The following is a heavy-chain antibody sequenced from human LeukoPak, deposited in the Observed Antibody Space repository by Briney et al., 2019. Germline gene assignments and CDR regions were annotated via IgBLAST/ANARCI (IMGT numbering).Heavy chain of an antibody. D-gene: IGHD3-22*01. J-gene: IGHJ5*02. CDR3: AREKIGYYDGSGRGWFDP. Sequence: SETLSLTCTVSGGSISSSSYYWGWIRQPPGKGLEWIGSIYYSGSTYYNPSLKSRVTISVDTSKNQFSLKLSSVTAADTAVYYCAREKIGYYDGSGRGWFDPWGQGTLVTVSS. CDR1: GGSISSSSYY. CDR2: IYYSGST. V-gene: IGHV4-39*07.